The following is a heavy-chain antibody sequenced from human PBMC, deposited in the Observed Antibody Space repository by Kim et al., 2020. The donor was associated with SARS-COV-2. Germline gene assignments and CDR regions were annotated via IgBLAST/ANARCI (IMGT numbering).Heavy chain of an antibody. CDR2: ISWDGGST. Sequence: GGSLRLSCAASGFTFDDYTMHWVRQAPGKGLEWVSLISWDGGSTYYADSVKGRCTISRDNSKNSLYLQMNSLRTEDTALYYCAKGPGGNTHLFDYWGQGTLVTVSS. CDR1: GFTFDDYT. V-gene: IGHV3-43*01. CDR3: AKGPGGNTHLFDY. D-gene: IGHD1-26*01. J-gene: IGHJ4*02.